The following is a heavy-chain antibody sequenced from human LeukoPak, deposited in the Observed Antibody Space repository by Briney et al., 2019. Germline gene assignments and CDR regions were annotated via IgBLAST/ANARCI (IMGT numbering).Heavy chain of an antibody. Sequence: PGGSQTLPCAASGFTFNRFEMGWVRQAPGKGLEWVANIKQDGSEKYYVDSVKGRFTISRDNAKNSLYLQMNSLRAEDTAVYYCAREGWSGGICYFVFWGEGTLVTVSS. CDR2: IKQDGSEK. D-gene: IGHD2-15*01. CDR3: AREGWSGGICYFVF. V-gene: IGHV3-7*05. CDR1: GFTFNRFE. J-gene: IGHJ4*02.